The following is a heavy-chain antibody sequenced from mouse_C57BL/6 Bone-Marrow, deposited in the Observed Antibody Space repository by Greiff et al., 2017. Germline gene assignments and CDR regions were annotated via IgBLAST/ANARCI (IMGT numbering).Heavy chain of an antibody. D-gene: IGHD2-5*01. CDR1: GYTFTSYW. Sequence: QVQLQQPGAELVRPGSSVKLSCKASGYTFTSYWMDWVKQRPGQGLEWIGNLYPSDSETHYNQKFKDKATLTVDKSSSTAYMQLSSLTSEDSAVYYCARYDYYSNDWGQGTTLTVSS. V-gene: IGHV1-61*01. CDR3: ARYDYYSND. CDR2: LYPSDSET. J-gene: IGHJ2*01.